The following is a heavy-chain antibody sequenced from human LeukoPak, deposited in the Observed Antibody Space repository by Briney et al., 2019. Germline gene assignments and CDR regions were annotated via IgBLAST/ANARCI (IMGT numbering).Heavy chain of an antibody. CDR3: STETAGNY. V-gene: IGHV1-24*01. J-gene: IGHJ4*02. CDR1: GHTLKNRS. CDR2: FDPEDDER. Sequence: GASVKVSCKAFGHTLKNRSIHWVRQAPGKGLEWLGGFDPEDDERMYAPKFQGSVTLTEDNSIDTSYMDLNSLASDDTGVYYCSTETAGNYWGQGNLVTVSS.